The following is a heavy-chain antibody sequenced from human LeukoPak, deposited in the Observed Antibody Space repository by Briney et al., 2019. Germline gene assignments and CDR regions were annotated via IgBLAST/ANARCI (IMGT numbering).Heavy chain of an antibody. CDR1: GSIFTSYW. CDR3: ARQTLEGYCSSTSCARRAMDV. V-gene: IGHV5-10-1*01. CDR2: IDDSDSYT. Sequence: GASLLISGEGSGSIFTSYWISGGRPLPGKGQEGMGRIDDSDSYTNYSQSFQGHVTISADKAISTAYLQCSSLKASDTAMYYCARQTLEGYCSSTSCARRAMDVWGKGTTVTVSS. D-gene: IGHD2-2*01. J-gene: IGHJ6*04.